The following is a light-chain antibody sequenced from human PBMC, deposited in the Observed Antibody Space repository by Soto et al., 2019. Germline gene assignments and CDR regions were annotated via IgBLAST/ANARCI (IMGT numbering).Light chain of an antibody. V-gene: IGKV3-11*01. CDR2: DAS. Sequence: EIVLTQSPDTLSLSPGERATLSCRASQSVRSYLAWYQQKPGQAPRLLIYDASNRATGIPARFSGSGSGTDFTLTISSLEPDDFAVYYCQQRSSWPRITFGQGTRLEI. J-gene: IGKJ5*01. CDR3: QQRSSWPRIT. CDR1: QSVRSY.